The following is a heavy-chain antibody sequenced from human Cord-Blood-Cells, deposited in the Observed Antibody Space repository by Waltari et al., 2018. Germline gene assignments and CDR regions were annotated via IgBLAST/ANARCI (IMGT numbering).Heavy chain of an antibody. CDR2: FDPEEGET. CDR1: GYTLTELS. CDR3: ATGTRLHYYDSSGYHDY. V-gene: IGHV1-24*01. D-gene: IGHD3-22*01. Sequence: QVQLVQSGAEVKKPGASVKVSCKVSGYTLTELSMHWVRQAPGKGLEWMGGFDPEEGETIDAQKFQGRGTMTEDTSTDTAYMELSSLRSEDTAVYYCATGTRLHYYDSSGYHDYWGQGTLVTVSS. J-gene: IGHJ4*02.